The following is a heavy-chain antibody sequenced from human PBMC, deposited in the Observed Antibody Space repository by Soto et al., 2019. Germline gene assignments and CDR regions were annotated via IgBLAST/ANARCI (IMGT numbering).Heavy chain of an antibody. CDR2: IWYDGSNK. V-gene: IGHV3-33*01. D-gene: IGHD6-19*01. CDR3: ARSRKRGWDYYYYGMDV. Sequence: GGSLRLSCAASGFTFSSYGMHWVRQAPGKGLEWVAVIWYDGSNKYYADSVKGRFTISRDNSKNTLYLQMNSLRAEDTAVYYCARSRKRGWDYYYYGMDVWGQGTTVTVS. CDR1: GFTFSSYG. J-gene: IGHJ6*02.